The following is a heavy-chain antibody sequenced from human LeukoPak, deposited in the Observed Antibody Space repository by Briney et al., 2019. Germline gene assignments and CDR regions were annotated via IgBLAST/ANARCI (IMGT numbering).Heavy chain of an antibody. V-gene: IGHV1-18*01. CDR2: ISAYNGNT. J-gene: IGHJ4*02. CDR3: ARGPTYSYGLLDY. Sequence: GASVKVSCKASGYSFSGHGITWVRQAPGQGLEWMGWISAYNGNTKYAQNLQGRVTMTTDISTSTAYMELRSLRSEDTAVYYCARGPTYSYGLLDYWGQGTLVTVSS. D-gene: IGHD5-18*01. CDR1: GYSFSGHG.